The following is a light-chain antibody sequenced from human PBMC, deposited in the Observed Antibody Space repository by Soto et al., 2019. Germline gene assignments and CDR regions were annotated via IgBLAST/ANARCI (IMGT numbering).Light chain of an antibody. Sequence: DIQMTQSPSSLSASVGDRVTITCRESQSIRSYLNWYQQKPGKAPKLLIYAASSLQSGVPSRFSGSGSGTDFTLTISSLQPEDFATYYCQQSYSTPGSFGPGTKVDIK. CDR2: AAS. J-gene: IGKJ3*01. CDR3: QQSYSTPGS. V-gene: IGKV1-39*01. CDR1: QSIRSY.